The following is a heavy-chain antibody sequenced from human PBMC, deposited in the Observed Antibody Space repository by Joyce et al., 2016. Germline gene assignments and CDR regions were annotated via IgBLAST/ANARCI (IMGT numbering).Heavy chain of an antibody. Sequence: EVQLLDSGGGLVQPGGSLRLSCAASGFSFSNHAMSWVRQAPGKGLGWVSAISGSGGRTYYSISVKGRFTISRDNSKNMLYLEMDSLRAEDTAMYYCAKEWTTVVTPGVDYWGQGTLVTVSS. CDR3: AKEWTTVVTPGVDY. D-gene: IGHD4-23*01. CDR1: GFSFSNHA. CDR2: ISGSGGRT. V-gene: IGHV3-23*01. J-gene: IGHJ4*02.